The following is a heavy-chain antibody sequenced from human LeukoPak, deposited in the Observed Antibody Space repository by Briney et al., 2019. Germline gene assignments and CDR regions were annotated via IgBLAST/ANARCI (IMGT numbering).Heavy chain of an antibody. V-gene: IGHV3-30-3*01. CDR2: LSYDGSNK. J-gene: IGHJ4*02. CDR1: GFTFSSYA. CDR3: ARDRGTAAAGKYYFDY. D-gene: IGHD6-13*01. Sequence: GGSLRLSCAASGFTFSSYAMHWVRQAPGKGLEWVAVLSYDGSNKNYADSVKGRLTISRDNSKNTLYLQMSSLRAEDTAVYYCARDRGTAAAGKYYFDYWGQGTLVTVSS.